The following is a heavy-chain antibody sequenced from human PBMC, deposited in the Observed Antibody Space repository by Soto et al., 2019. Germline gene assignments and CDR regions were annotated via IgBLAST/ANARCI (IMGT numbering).Heavy chain of an antibody. CDR2: INPNSGGT. Sequence: VASLKFSCKASGYTFTGYYMHWVRQAPGQGLEWMGWINPNSGGTNYAQKFQGRVTMTRDTSISTAYMELSRLRSDDTAVYYCARALYYGSGMWQEHYYYYGMDVWGQGTTVTVSS. D-gene: IGHD3-10*01. CDR3: ARALYYGSGMWQEHYYYYGMDV. J-gene: IGHJ6*02. V-gene: IGHV1-2*02. CDR1: GYTFTGYY.